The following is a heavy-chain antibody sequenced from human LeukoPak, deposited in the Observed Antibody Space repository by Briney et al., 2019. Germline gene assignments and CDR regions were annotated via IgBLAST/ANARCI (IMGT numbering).Heavy chain of an antibody. CDR3: ARDFIVGATNPLGY. D-gene: IGHD1-26*01. V-gene: IGHV3-33*08. CDR2: IWYDGSNK. CDR1: GFYFGGHA. Sequence: GGSLRLSCVASGFYFGGHAMHWVRQAPGKGLEWVAVIWYDGSNKYYADSVKGRFIISRDNSKNTLYLQMNSLRAEDTAVYYCARDFIVGATNPLGYWGQGTLVTVSS. J-gene: IGHJ4*02.